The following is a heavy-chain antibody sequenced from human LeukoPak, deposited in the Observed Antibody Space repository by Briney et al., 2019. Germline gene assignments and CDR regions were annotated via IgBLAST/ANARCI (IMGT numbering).Heavy chain of an antibody. J-gene: IGHJ4*02. CDR3: ARTTNRYSGYGGFNY. CDR2: ISYDGSNK. CDR1: GFTFSSYA. V-gene: IGHV3-30-3*01. Sequence: PGRSLRLSCAASGFTFSSYAVHWVRQAPGKGLEWVAVISYDGSNKYYADSVKGRFTISRDNSKNTLYLQMNSLRAEDTAVYYCARTTNRYSGYGGFNYWGQGTLVTVSS. D-gene: IGHD5-12*01.